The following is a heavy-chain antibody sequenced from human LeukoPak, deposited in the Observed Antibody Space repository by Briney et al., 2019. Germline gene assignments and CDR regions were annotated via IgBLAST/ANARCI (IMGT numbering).Heavy chain of an antibody. Sequence: PGGSLRLSCAASGFSFSDYAMNWVRQAPGKGLEWVSSMSSSGSFIYYADSVKGRFTISRDNAKNSLFLQMSSLRTEDSGLYYFVRDRVGWFGELTPGLSDFWGQGTLVTVSS. CDR2: MSSSGSFI. J-gene: IGHJ4*02. D-gene: IGHD3-10*01. CDR1: GFSFSDYA. V-gene: IGHV3-21*01. CDR3: VRDRVGWFGELTPGLSDF.